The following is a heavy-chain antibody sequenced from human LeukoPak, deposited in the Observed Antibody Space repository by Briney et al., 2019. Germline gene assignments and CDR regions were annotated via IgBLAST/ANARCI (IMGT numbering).Heavy chain of an antibody. CDR3: ARPRSGSSGLDFDY. V-gene: IGHV4-31*03. J-gene: IGHJ4*02. Sequence: NPSETLSLTCTVSGGSISSGGYYWSWIRQHPGKGLEWIGYIYYSGSTYYNPSLKSRDTISVDTSKNQFSLKLSSVTAADTAVYYCARPRSGSSGLDFDYWGQGTLVTVSS. CDR2: IYYSGST. D-gene: IGHD3-10*01. CDR1: GGSISSGGYY.